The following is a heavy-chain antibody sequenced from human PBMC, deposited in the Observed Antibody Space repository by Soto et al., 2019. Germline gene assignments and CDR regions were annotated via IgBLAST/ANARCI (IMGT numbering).Heavy chain of an antibody. J-gene: IGHJ5*02. D-gene: IGHD3-22*01. V-gene: IGHV3-21*01. CDR1: GFTFSRHS. Sequence: GGSLRLSCAASGFTFSRHSLNWVRQAPGKGLEWVSSISTTSSYIYYADSVKGRFTISRDNAKNSLYLQMDSLRAEDTAVYYCARDRFDYYDSSGYSRFDPWGQGTLVPVSP. CDR3: ARDRFDYYDSSGYSRFDP. CDR2: ISTTSSYI.